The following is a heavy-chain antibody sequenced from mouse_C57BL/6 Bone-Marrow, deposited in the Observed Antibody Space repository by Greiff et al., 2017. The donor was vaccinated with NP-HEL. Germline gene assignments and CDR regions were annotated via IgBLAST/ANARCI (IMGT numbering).Heavy chain of an antibody. Sequence: QGQLQQSGAELVKPGASVKFSCKASGYAFSSYWLNGLKQRPGKGLEWIGQIYPGDGDTNYNGQFKGKATLTADKSSSTAYMQLSSLTSEDAAVYFCAKDWNYFDYWGQGTTLTVSS. CDR3: AKDWNYFDY. CDR1: GYAFSSYW. D-gene: IGHD4-1*01. CDR2: IYPGDGDT. J-gene: IGHJ2*01. V-gene: IGHV1-80*01.